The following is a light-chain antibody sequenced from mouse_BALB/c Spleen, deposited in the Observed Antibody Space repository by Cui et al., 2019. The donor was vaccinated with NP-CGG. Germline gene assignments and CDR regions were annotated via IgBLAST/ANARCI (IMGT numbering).Light chain of an antibody. Sequence: QAVVTQESALTTSPGETVTLTCRSSTGAVTTSNYANWVQEKPGHLFTGLIGGTNNRVPGVPARFSGSLIGDKAALTITGAQTEDEAIYFCALWYSNHWVFGGGTKLTV. V-gene: IGLV1*01. CDR1: TGAVTTSNY. CDR2: GTN. CDR3: ALWYSNHWV. J-gene: IGLJ1*01.